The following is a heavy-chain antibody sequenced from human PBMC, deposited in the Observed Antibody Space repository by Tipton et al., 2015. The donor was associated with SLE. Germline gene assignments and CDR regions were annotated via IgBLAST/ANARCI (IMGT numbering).Heavy chain of an antibody. J-gene: IGHJ2*01. Sequence: LRLSCSVSGGSINRHYWSWIRQPPGKGLEWIGYTYFSESTNYKNTSYNPSLKGRVTISVDTSKNQFSLKLSSVTAADTAVYYCTRDSWYFDLWGRATLVTVTS. V-gene: IGHV4-59*11. CDR2: TYFSEST. CDR3: TRDSWYFDL. CDR1: GGSINRHY.